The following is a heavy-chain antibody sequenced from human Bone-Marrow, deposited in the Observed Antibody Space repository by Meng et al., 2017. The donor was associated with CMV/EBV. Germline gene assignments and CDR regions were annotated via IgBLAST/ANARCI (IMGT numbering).Heavy chain of an antibody. CDR1: GYTFTSYD. V-gene: IGHV1-8*01. CDR3: ARVAIFGYYYYGMDV. CDR2: MNPNSGNT. J-gene: IGHJ6*02. D-gene: IGHD3-3*01. Sequence: ASVMVSCKASGYTFTSYDINWVRQATGQGLEWMGWMNPNSGNTGYAQKFQGRVTMTRNTSISTAYMELSSLRSEDTAVYYCARVAIFGYYYYGMDVWGQGTTVTVSS.